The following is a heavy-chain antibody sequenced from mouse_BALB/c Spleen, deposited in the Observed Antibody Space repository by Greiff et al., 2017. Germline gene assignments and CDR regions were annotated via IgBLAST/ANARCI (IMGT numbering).Heavy chain of an antibody. Sequence: EVKLQESGGGLVQPGGSLKLSCAASGFTFSSYGMSWVRQTPDKRLELVATINSNGGSTYYPDSVKGRFTISRDNAKNTLYLQMSSLKSEDTAMYYCARDNYSWFAYWGQGTLVTVSA. D-gene: IGHD1-1*01. CDR1: GFTFSSYG. CDR3: ARDNYSWFAY. V-gene: IGHV5-6-3*01. J-gene: IGHJ3*01. CDR2: INSNGGST.